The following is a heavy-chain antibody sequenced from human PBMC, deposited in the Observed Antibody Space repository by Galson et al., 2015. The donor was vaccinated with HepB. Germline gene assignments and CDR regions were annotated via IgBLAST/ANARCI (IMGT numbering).Heavy chain of an antibody. J-gene: IGHJ4*02. Sequence: SLRLSCAASGFTFSGNWMNWVRRAPGKGLEWVANIKQDGSEKYYVDSVKGRFTISRDNAKNSLYLQMNSLRAEDTAVYYCARDFHYWGQGTLVTVSS. CDR3: ARDFHY. V-gene: IGHV3-7*03. CDR1: GFTFSGNW. CDR2: IKQDGSEK.